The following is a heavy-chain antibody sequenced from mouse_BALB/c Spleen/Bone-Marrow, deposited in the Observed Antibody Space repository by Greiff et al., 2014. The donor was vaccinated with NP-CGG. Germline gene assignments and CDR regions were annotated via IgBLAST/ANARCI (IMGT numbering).Heavy chain of an antibody. J-gene: IGHJ4*01. CDR3: ARWLLPYGLDY. D-gene: IGHD2-3*01. V-gene: IGHV14-3*02. CDR1: GFNIKDTY. CDR2: IDPANGNT. Sequence: VHVKQSGAELVKPGASVKLSCTASGFNIKDTYMHWVKQRPEQGLEWIGRIDPANGNTKYDPKFQGKATITADTSSNTAYLQLSSLTSEDTAVNYCARWLLPYGLDYWGQGTSVTVSS.